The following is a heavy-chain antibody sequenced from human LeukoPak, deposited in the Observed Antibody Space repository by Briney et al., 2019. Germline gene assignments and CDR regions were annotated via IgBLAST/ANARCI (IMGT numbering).Heavy chain of an antibody. V-gene: IGHV3-74*01. CDR1: GFTVSSHW. J-gene: IGHJ4*02. CDR2: IYGDT. CDR3: AKDEAGPDY. D-gene: IGHD6-19*01. Sequence: GGSLRLSCAASGFTVSSHWMHWVRQAPGKGLVWVSRIYGDTYYADSVKGRFAISRDNSKNTLYLQMNSLRAEDTAVYYCAKDEAGPDYWGQGTLVTVSS.